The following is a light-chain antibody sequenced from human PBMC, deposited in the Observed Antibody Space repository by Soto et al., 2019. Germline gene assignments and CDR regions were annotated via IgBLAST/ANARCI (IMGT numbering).Light chain of an antibody. CDR2: GAS. J-gene: IGKJ1*01. Sequence: EVVLTQSPGTLSLSPGERATLSCRPSQSFASNSLAWYQHKPGQAPRLLIYGASDRAAGIPDRFSGGGSGTDFTLTISRLEPEDFAVYYCQQYGGSLSWTFGQGTKVEIK. V-gene: IGKV3-20*01. CDR1: QSFASNS. CDR3: QQYGGSLSWT.